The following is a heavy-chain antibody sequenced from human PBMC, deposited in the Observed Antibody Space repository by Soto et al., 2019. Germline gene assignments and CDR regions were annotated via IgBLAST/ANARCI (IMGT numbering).Heavy chain of an antibody. CDR1: GFTFSTYD. D-gene: IGHD6-19*01. V-gene: IGHV3-13*01. CDR2: IAISGET. Sequence: GGSLRLSCAASGFTFSTYDMHWVRQAPGKGLEWVSAIAISGETFYAGSVKGRFTISRENAKYSLYLQMNSLRAEDTAVYYCARERDSYSSAWQEFDFWGQGTLDTVSS. CDR3: ARERDSYSSAWQEFDF. J-gene: IGHJ5*01.